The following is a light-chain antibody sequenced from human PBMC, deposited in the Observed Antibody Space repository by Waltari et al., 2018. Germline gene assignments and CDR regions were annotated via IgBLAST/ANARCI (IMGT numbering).Light chain of an antibody. J-gene: IGKJ4*01. Sequence: EIQMTPSPSSLSTSVGDRVTITCHTSQDIRNYLNWYQQKPGKAPKLLIYAASNLETGVPSRFSGSGSGTNFTFTISSLQPEDIATYYCQQHDNLPLAFGGGTKVEIK. V-gene: IGKV1-33*01. CDR1: QDIRNY. CDR3: QQHDNLPLA. CDR2: AAS.